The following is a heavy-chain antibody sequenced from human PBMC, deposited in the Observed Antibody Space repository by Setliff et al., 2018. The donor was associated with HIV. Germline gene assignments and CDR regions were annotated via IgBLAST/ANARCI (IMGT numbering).Heavy chain of an antibody. CDR2: INHSGSA. D-gene: IGHD3-10*01. Sequence: LTCVVYGGSFSGYSWTWIRQPPGKGLEWIGEINHSGSANRNPSLMGRVTMSVDTAKNQFSLELSSVTAADTAVYFCARGVRGSGTNMVRGLLYDYSFHYMDVWGIGTTVTVSS. J-gene: IGHJ6*03. CDR1: GGSFSGYS. V-gene: IGHV4-34*01. CDR3: ARGVRGSGTNMVRGLLYDYSFHYMDV.